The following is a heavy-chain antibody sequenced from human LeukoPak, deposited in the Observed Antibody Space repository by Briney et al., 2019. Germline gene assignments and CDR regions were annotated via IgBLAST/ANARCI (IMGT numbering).Heavy chain of an antibody. CDR2: IGSGGDT. CDR1: RFSFSSYD. J-gene: IGHJ4*02. Sequence: GGSLRLSCAGSRFSFSSYDMLWVRQATGKGLEWVSAIGSGGDTYCAGSVKGRFTISRESAKNSFYLQMNSLSAGDTAVYFCARAVAGTDEIDSWGQGTLVTVSS. V-gene: IGHV3-13*01. CDR3: ARAVAGTDEIDS. D-gene: IGHD6-19*01.